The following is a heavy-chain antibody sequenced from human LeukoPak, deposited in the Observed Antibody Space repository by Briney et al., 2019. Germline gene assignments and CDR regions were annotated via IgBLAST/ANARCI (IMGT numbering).Heavy chain of an antibody. V-gene: IGHV3-7*01. J-gene: IGHJ4*02. CDR1: GFTLSSYW. CDR2: IKPDGSEK. D-gene: IGHD2-21*02. CDR3: ARSAVTALDY. Sequence: HTGGSLRLSCAASGFTLSSYWMNWVREAPGKGLEGVANIKPDGSEKYYVDSVKGRFTISRDNAKNSLYLQMNSLRAEDTAVYYCARSAVTALDYWGQGTLVTVSS.